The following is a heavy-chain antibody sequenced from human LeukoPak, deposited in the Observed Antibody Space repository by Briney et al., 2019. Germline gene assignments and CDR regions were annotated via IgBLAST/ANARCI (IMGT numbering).Heavy chain of an antibody. CDR2: IIPILGIA. D-gene: IGHD5-18*01. V-gene: IGHV1-69*04. J-gene: IGHJ4*02. CDR1: GYTFTSYG. CDR3: ARPVGYSYGPSLAFDY. Sequence: SVKVSCKASGYTFTSYGISWVRQAPGQGLEWMGRIIPILGIANYAQKFQGRVTITADKSTSTAYMELSSLRSEDTAVYYCARPVGYSYGPSLAFDYWGQGTLVTVSS.